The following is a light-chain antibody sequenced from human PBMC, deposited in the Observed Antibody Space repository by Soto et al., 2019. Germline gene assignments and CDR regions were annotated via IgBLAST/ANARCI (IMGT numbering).Light chain of an antibody. CDR1: SSNIGSNY. CDR2: RNN. CDR3: AAWDDSLSGRV. J-gene: IGLJ3*02. Sequence: QSVLTQPPSASGTPGQRVTISCSGSSSNIGSNYVYWYQQLPGTAPKLLSYRNNQRPSGVPDRFSGSKSGTSASLAISWLRSEDEADYYCAAWDDSLSGRVFGGGTKLTVL. V-gene: IGLV1-47*01.